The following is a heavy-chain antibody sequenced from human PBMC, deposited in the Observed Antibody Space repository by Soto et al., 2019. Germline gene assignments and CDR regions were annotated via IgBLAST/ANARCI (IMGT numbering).Heavy chain of an antibody. CDR1: GYTFTSYG. J-gene: IGHJ6*04. CDR2: ISAYNGNT. V-gene: IGHV1-18*01. CDR3: ARDGGDIVVVVAAPLDV. D-gene: IGHD2-15*01. Sequence: ASVKVSFKASGYTFTSYGISWVRQAPGQGLEWMGWISAYNGNTNYAQKLQGRVTMTTDTSTSTAYMELRSLRSDDTAVYYCARDGGDIVVVVAAPLDVWGKGTTVTVSS.